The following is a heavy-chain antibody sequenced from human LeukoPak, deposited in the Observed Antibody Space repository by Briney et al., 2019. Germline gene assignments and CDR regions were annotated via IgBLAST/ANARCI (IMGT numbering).Heavy chain of an antibody. CDR3: ARAEYSGSYPLWY. CDR1: GFTFSDYY. J-gene: IGHJ4*02. V-gene: IGHV3-11*01. Sequence: GGSLRLSCAASGFTFSDYYMTWIRQAPGKGLEWVSYISSSGSTIYYADSVKGRFTISRDNAKNSLYLQMNSLRAEDTAVYYCARAEYSGSYPLWYWGQGTLVTVSS. CDR2: ISSSGSTI. D-gene: IGHD1-26*01.